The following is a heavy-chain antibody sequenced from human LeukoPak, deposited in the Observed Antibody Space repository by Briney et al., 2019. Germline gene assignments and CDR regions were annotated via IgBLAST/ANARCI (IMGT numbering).Heavy chain of an antibody. CDR3: ARYSTTGGPNWFDP. V-gene: IGHV4-59*08. D-gene: IGHD2/OR15-2a*01. J-gene: IGHJ5*02. CDR2: IYYTGST. Sequence: SETLSLTCTVSGGSMSSDYWGWIRQTPGSGLEWIGYIYYTGSTSYNPSLKSRVTISVDTSKNQFSLRLSSVTAADTAVYYCARYSTTGGPNWFDPWGQGTLVTVSS. CDR1: GGSMSSDY.